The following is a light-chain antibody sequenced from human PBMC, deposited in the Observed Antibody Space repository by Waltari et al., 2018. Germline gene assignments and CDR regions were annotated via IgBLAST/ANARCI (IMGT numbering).Light chain of an antibody. V-gene: IGLV2-14*03. CDR1: SSDVGAYNY. Sequence: QSALTQPASVSGSPGQSITISCSGSSSDVGAYNYVSWYQQHPGKAPRLLIHDVSIRPSGVSNRFSGSKSGNTASLAISGLQAGDEADYYCSSYTITNTRVFGGGTKVTVL. CDR3: SSYTITNTRV. J-gene: IGLJ3*02. CDR2: DVS.